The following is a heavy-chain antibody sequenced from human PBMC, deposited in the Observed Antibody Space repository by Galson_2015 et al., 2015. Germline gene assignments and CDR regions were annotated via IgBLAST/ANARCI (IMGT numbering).Heavy chain of an antibody. CDR1: GGTFSSYA. J-gene: IGHJ6*03. CDR3: AREVLQGERYYYYMDV. D-gene: IGHD1-1*01. Sequence: SVKVSCKASGGTFSSYAISWVRQAPGQGLEWMGGIIPIFGTANYAQKFQGRVTITADESTSTAYMELSSLRSEDTAVYYCAREVLQGERYYYYMDVWGKGTTVTVSS. V-gene: IGHV1-69*13. CDR2: IIPIFGTA.